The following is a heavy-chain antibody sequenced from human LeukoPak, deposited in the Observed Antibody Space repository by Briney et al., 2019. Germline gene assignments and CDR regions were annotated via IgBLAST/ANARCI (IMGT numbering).Heavy chain of an antibody. V-gene: IGHV3-30*04. CDR3: ASAKGGIAVAGVWFDP. J-gene: IGHJ5*02. Sequence: GRSLRLPCAASGFTFSSYAMHWVRQAPSNGLEWVAVIPYDGSNKYYPDSVKGRFTISSHNSKNTLYLQMNSLRAEDTAVYSCASAKGGIAVAGVWFDPWGQGTLVTVSS. D-gene: IGHD6-19*01. CDR2: IPYDGSNK. CDR1: GFTFSSYA.